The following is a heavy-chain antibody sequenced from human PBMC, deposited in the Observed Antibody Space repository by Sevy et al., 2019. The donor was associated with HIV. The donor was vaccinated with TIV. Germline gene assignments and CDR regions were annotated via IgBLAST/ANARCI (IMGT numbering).Heavy chain of an antibody. J-gene: IGHJ4*02. V-gene: IGHV1-58*01. Sequence: ASVKVSCKASGFTFTSSAVQWVRQARGQRLEWIGWIVVGSGNTNYAQKFQERDTITRDMSTSTAYMELSSLRSEDTAVYYCAAEGQAAAGTFYFDYWGQGTLVTVSS. CDR2: IVVGSGNT. CDR3: AAEGQAAAGTFYFDY. CDR1: GFTFTSSA. D-gene: IGHD6-13*01.